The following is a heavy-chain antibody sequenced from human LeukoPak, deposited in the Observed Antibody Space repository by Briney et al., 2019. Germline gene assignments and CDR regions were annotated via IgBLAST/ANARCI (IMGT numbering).Heavy chain of an antibody. D-gene: IGHD4-17*01. CDR1: GFTFSSYG. CDR2: ISYDGSNK. V-gene: IGHV3-30*18. CDR3: AKVPDGDYGVDY. Sequence: GRSLRLSCAASGFTFSSYGMHWVRQAPGKGLEWVAVISYDGSNKYYADSVKGRFTISRDNSKNTLYLQMNSLRVEDTAVYYCAKVPDGDYGVDYWGQGTLVTVSS. J-gene: IGHJ4*02.